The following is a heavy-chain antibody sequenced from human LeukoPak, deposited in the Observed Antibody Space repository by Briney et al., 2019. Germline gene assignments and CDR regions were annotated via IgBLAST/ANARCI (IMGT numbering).Heavy chain of an antibody. Sequence: PGGSLRLSCAASGFTFSSYAMSWVRQAPGKELEWVSTISGSGGSTYYADSVKGRFTISRDNSKNTLYLQMNSLRAEDTAVYYCAKDGSGSYSSFDYWGQGTLVTVSS. J-gene: IGHJ4*02. CDR2: ISGSGGST. CDR1: GFTFSSYA. D-gene: IGHD1-26*01. V-gene: IGHV3-23*01. CDR3: AKDGSGSYSSFDY.